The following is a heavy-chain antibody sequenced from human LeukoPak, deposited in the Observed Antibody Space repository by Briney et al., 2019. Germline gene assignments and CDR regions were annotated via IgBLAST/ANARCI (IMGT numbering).Heavy chain of an antibody. CDR1: GGSFSSSTHY. D-gene: IGHD3-22*01. Sequence: PSETLSLTCTVSGGSFSSSTHYWGWIRQPPGKGLEWIGSMYYSGSTCHNQSLKSRVTISVDTSKNQFSLKVTSVTAADTAVYYCARQYYDSSGYYPWYFDYWGQGTLVTVSS. CDR3: ARQYYDSSGYYPWYFDY. CDR2: MYYSGST. J-gene: IGHJ4*02. V-gene: IGHV4-39*01.